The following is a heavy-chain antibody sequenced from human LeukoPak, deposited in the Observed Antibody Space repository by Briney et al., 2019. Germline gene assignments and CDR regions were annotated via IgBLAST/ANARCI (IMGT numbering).Heavy chain of an antibody. D-gene: IGHD3-3*01. Sequence: GGSLRLSCAASGFTFDDYGMSWVRQAPGKGLEWVSGINRNGGGTAYVDSVKGRFSISRDNAKDSLYLQMNSLRAEDTAVYYCARRQYDFWSGYYKPSVPNWFDPWGQGTLVTVSS. CDR3: ARRQYDFWSGYYKPSVPNWFDP. CDR2: INRNGGGT. V-gene: IGHV3-20*04. J-gene: IGHJ5*02. CDR1: GFTFDDYG.